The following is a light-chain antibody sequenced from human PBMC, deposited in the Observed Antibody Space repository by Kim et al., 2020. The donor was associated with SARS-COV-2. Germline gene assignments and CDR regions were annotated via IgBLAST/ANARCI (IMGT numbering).Light chain of an antibody. V-gene: IGLV1-47*01. CDR1: SSNIESNY. CDR2: RNN. CDR3: AAWDDSRSGWV. J-gene: IGLJ3*02. Sequence: ELTQPPSASGTPGQRVTITCSGSSSNIESNYVYWYQQLPGTAPKLLIYRNNQRPSGVPDRFSGSKSGTTASLAISGLRSEDEADYYCAAWDDSRSGWVFGGGTQLTVL.